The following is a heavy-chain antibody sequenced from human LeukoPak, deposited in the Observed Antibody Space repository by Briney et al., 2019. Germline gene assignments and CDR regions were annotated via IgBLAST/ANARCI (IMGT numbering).Heavy chain of an antibody. V-gene: IGHV4-59*01. CDR2: VFYSGGT. D-gene: IGHD3-22*01. CDR3: ARGRYYDSSGYYYGRYYYYYMDV. J-gene: IGHJ6*03. CDR1: GGSIRSYY. Sequence: PSETLSLTCTVSGGSIRSYYWSWIRQPPGKGLEWIRYVFYSGGTNYNPSLKSRVTISVDTSKNHFSLKLSSVTAADTAVYYCARGRYYDSSGYYYGRYYYYYMDVWGKGTTVTVSS.